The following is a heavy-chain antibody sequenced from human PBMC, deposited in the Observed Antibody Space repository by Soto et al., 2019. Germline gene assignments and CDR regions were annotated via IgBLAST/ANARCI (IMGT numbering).Heavy chain of an antibody. CDR3: ARSLGVLDYGDLPAYYYGMDV. CDR2: IIPIFGTA. V-gene: IGHV1-69*12. Sequence: QVQLVQSGAEVKKPGSSVKVSCKASGGTFSSYAISWVRQAPGQGLEWMGGIIPIFGTANYAQKFQGRVTITADESTSTAYMELSSLRSEDTAVYYCARSLGVLDYGDLPAYYYGMDVWGQGTTVTVSS. D-gene: IGHD4-17*01. CDR1: GGTFSSYA. J-gene: IGHJ6*02.